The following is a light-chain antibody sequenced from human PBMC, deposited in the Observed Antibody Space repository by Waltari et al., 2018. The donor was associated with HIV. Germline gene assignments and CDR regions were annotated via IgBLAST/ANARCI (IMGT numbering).Light chain of an antibody. J-gene: IGKJ2*01. CDR2: AAS. Sequence: DIQMTQSPSSLSASVGVRVTLSCRASRAISNSVAWYQLKPGGAPKLLIFAASRLETGVPSRFSGSSSGTDFTLTINNLQPEDFASYFCHQYDAIPYTFGQGTNLEIK. CDR1: RAISNS. V-gene: IGKV1-NL1*01. CDR3: HQYDAIPYT.